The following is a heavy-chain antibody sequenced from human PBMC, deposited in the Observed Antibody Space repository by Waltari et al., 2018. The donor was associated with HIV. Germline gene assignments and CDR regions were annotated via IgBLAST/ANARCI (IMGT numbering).Heavy chain of an antibody. CDR3: ARDQTMTRAFDI. V-gene: IGHV3-30*04. Sequence: QVQLVESGGGVVQPGRSLRLSCAASGFTFSRSDMHWVRQAPGKGLEWVAVRSYDGSNKYYADSVKGRFTISRDNSKNTLYLQMNSLRAEDTAVYYCARDQTMTRAFDIWGQGTMVTVSS. CDR1: GFTFSRSD. CDR2: RSYDGSNK. D-gene: IGHD3-22*01. J-gene: IGHJ3*02.